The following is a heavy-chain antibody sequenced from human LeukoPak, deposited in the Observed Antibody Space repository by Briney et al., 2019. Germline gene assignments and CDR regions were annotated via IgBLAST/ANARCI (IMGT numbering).Heavy chain of an antibody. D-gene: IGHD3-22*01. CDR2: IFAGGGAA. J-gene: IGHJ4*02. CDR3: AKNYYDRRGPYSWVFDY. CDR1: GFTFSDYA. V-gene: IGHV3-23*01. Sequence: GGSLRLSCPVSGFTFSDYAVTWVRQAPGKGLEWVSSIFAGGGAALYADSVRGRFTIFRDDSKSTLFLQMHSLRAEDTAIYYCAKNYYDRRGPYSWVFDYWGQGTLVTVSS.